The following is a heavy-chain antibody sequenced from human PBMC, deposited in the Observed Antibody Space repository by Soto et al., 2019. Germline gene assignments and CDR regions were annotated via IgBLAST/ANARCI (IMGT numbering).Heavy chain of an antibody. D-gene: IGHD7-27*01. CDR1: GGSISSGDYF. CDR2: IYHGGST. J-gene: IGHJ4*02. Sequence: QVQLQESGPGLVEPSQTLSLTCTVSGGSISSGDYFWSWIRQPPGEGLEWIGHIYHGGSTYNNPSLQPRLTISADPSKHQFSPNLNSVTAADPAVYYCAGGLSGDKVDYWGQGTLVTVSS. V-gene: IGHV4-30-4*01. CDR3: AGGLSGDKVDY.